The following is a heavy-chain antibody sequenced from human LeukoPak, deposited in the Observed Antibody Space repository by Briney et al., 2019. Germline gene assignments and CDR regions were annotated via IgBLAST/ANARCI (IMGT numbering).Heavy chain of an antibody. J-gene: IGHJ4*02. V-gene: IGHV1-18*01. D-gene: IGHD3-16*02. Sequence: GASVKVSCKTYGYTFTSHGISWVRQAPGQGLEWMGWISGFNGETHYAQNLQGRVTMTTDTSTSTAYMELRSLRSDDTAVYYCAGDPSNTSGRYTYFDYWGQGTLVTVSS. CDR2: ISGFNGET. CDR1: GYTFTSHG. CDR3: AGDPSNTSGRYTYFDY.